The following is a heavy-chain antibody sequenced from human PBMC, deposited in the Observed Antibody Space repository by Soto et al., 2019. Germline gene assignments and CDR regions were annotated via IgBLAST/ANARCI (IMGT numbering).Heavy chain of an antibody. J-gene: IGHJ4*02. D-gene: IGHD3-22*01. Sequence: TETLSLTCTVSVGSSSSYYWSWIRQPAGKGLEWIGRIYTSGSTNYNPSLKSRVTMSVDTSKNQFSLKLSSVTAADTAVYYCARGLYYYDSSGYYYQYYFDYWGQGTLVTVSS. V-gene: IGHV4-4*07. CDR3: ARGLYYYDSSGYYYQYYFDY. CDR1: VGSSSSYY. CDR2: IYTSGST.